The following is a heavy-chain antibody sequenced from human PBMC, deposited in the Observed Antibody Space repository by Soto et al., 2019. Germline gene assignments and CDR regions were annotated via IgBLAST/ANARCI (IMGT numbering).Heavy chain of an antibody. CDR1: GGSINKYY. V-gene: IGHV4-59*08. D-gene: IGHD1-7*01. CDR3: LRTIREGWGDI. CDR2: VYYNGRT. Sequence: SETLSLTCTVSGGSINKYYWSWIRQPPGKGLEWIGYVYYNGRTRYDPSLQSRLTISIDASKKQFSMKLSSVTAADTAMYYCLRTIREGWGDIWGLGTRVTVAS. J-gene: IGHJ3*02.